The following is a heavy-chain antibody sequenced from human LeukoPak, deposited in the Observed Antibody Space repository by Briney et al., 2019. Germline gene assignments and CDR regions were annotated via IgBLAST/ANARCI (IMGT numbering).Heavy chain of an antibody. Sequence: PSETLSLTCTVSGGSMNNYYWNWIRQSPGKGLEWIGYIYYSGSTNYNPSLKSRVTTSVDMSKNQFTLKLSSVTAADTAVYFCARGRYGWLPFDFWGQGTLVTVSS. CDR2: IYYSGST. V-gene: IGHV4-59*01. J-gene: IGHJ4*02. CDR1: GGSMNNYY. CDR3: ARGRYGWLPFDF. D-gene: IGHD3-16*01.